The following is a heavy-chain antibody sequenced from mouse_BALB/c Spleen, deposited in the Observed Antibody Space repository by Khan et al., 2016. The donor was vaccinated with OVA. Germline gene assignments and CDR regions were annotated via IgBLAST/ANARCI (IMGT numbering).Heavy chain of an antibody. J-gene: IGHJ3*01. V-gene: IGHV1S81*02. CDR3: ARSGYGNPFAY. D-gene: IGHD2-1*01. CDR2: INPTHGVS. CDR1: GYTFTSYY. Sequence: QVQLQPPGAELVKPGASVKISCKASGYTFTSYYLYWVKQRPGQGLEWIGGINPTHGVSHFNEKFKNKATLTVDSSSSTAYRQRNSLSSEDSAVYYCARSGYGNPFAYCGQGTLVTVSA.